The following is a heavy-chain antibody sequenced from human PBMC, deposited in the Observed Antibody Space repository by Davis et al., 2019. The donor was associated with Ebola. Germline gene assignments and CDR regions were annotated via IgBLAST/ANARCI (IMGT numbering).Heavy chain of an antibody. CDR2: ISDSGGST. V-gene: IGHV3-23*01. J-gene: IGHJ4*02. Sequence: GGSLRLSCAASGFTFSSYPMNWVRQAPGKGLECVSAISDSGGSTYYADSVKGRFTISRHSSENTVFLQMNSLRPDDTAVYYCARDPPQSGGYVWGQGTLVTVSS. CDR3: ARDPPQSGGYV. D-gene: IGHD5-12*01. CDR1: GFTFSSYP.